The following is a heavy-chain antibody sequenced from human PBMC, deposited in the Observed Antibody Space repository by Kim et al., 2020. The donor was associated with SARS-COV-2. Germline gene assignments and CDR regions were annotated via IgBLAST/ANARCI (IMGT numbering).Heavy chain of an antibody. CDR3: AREAWGIAVVFDY. Sequence: GGSLRLSCAASGFTFSDYYMSWIRQAPGKGLEWVSYISSSGSTIYYADSVKGRFTISRDNAENSLYLQMNSLRAEDTAVYYCAREAWGIAVVFDYWGQGTLVTVSS. D-gene: IGHD6-19*01. J-gene: IGHJ4*02. CDR1: GFTFSDYY. CDR2: ISSSGSTI. V-gene: IGHV3-11*01.